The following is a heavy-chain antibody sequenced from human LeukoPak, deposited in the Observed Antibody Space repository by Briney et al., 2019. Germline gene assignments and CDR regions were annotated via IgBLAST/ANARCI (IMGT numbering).Heavy chain of an antibody. V-gene: IGHV4-39*01. CDR1: GGSISSSSYY. D-gene: IGHD1-20*01. CDR3: ASFGDNWNEGY. J-gene: IGHJ4*02. CDR2: IYYSGST. Sequence: SETLSLTCTVSGGSISSSSYYWGWIRQPPGKGLEWIGSIYYSGSTYYNPSLKSRVTISVDTSKNQFSLKLSSVTAADTAVYYCASFGDNWNEGYWGQGTLVTVSS.